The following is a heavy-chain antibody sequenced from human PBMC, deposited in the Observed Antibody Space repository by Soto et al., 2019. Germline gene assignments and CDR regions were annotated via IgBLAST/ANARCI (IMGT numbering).Heavy chain of an antibody. V-gene: IGHV1-18*04. CDR2: ISIYNGHT. CDR3: ARDYNYGVLDQ. J-gene: IGHJ5*02. CDR1: GYTFTIYV. Sequence: ASLNGSFKASGYTFTIYVISWCLQSPGQGLELMGWISIYNGHTNYAMNLQGRVTMTTDTSTSTAYMELRSLTSDDTAVYYCARDYNYGVLDQWGKGTLVSVS. D-gene: IGHD5-18*01.